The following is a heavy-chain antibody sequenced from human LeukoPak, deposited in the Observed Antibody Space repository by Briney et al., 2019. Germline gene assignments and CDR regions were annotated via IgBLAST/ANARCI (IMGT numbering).Heavy chain of an antibody. CDR1: GFTLSTYS. CDR3: ARDGVFSFAY. V-gene: IGHV3-48*01. D-gene: IGHD3-3*01. CDR2: ISSGSSTI. Sequence: GGSLRLSCAASGFTLSTYSMNWVRQAPGKGLEWVSSISSGSSTIYYADSVKGRFTISRDNAKNSLYLQMSSLRAEDTAVYYCARDGVFSFAYWGQGTLVTVSS. J-gene: IGHJ4*02.